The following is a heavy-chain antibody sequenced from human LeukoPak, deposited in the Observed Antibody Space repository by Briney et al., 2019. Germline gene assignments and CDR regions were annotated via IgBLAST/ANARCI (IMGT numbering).Heavy chain of an antibody. Sequence: SETLSLTCAVYGGSFSGYYWSWIRQPPGKGLEWIGEINHSGSTNYNPSLKSRVTISVDTSKNQFSLKLSSVTAADAAVYYCARARVVVVVAATGSYFQHWGQGTLVTVSS. CDR3: ARARVVVVVAATGSYFQH. CDR2: INHSGST. CDR1: GGSFSGYY. V-gene: IGHV4-34*01. J-gene: IGHJ1*01. D-gene: IGHD2-15*01.